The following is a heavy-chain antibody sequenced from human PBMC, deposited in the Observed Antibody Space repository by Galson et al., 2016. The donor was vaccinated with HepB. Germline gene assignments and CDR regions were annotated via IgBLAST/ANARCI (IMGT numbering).Heavy chain of an antibody. CDR3: ARAGAVAGFYGMGV. CDR1: GGSISSYF. V-gene: IGHV4-59*01. CDR2: NYYTGNT. Sequence: ETLSLTCTVSGGSISSYFWTWIRQPPGKGLEWIGHNYYTGNTNYNPSLKSRATLSLDMSKNQFSLKLTSVTAADTAVYYCARAGAVAGFYGMGVWGQGATVTVSS. J-gene: IGHJ6*02. D-gene: IGHD2-21*01.